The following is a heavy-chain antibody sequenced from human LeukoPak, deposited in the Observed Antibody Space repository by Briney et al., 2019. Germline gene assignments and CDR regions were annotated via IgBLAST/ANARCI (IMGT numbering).Heavy chain of an antibody. D-gene: IGHD2-2*01. CDR1: GFTFSSYS. CDR2: ISSSSSTI. CDR3: AREPDWSSTSCYGDYYYYYYMDV. V-gene: IGHV3-48*01. Sequence: GGSLRLSCAASGFTFSSYSMNWVRQAPGKGLEWVSYISSSSSTIYYADSVKGRFTISRDNAKNSLYLQMNSLRAEDTTVYYCAREPDWSSTSCYGDYYYYYYMDVWGKGTTVTVSS. J-gene: IGHJ6*03.